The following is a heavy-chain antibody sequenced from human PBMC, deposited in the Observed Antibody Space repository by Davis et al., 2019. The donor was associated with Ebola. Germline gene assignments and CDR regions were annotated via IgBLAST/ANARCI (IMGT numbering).Heavy chain of an antibody. CDR2: ISSSGFTI. D-gene: IGHD3-3*01. CDR1: GFSFSSYS. CDR3: AKDVTYYDFWSGYFSA. J-gene: IGHJ5*02. Sequence: PGGSLRLSCAASGFSFSSYSMNWVRQAPGRGLEWVSYISSSGFTIYYADSVKGRFTISRDNAKNSLYLQMNSLRAEDTALYYCAKDVTYYDFWSGYFSAWGQGTLVTVSS. V-gene: IGHV3-48*01.